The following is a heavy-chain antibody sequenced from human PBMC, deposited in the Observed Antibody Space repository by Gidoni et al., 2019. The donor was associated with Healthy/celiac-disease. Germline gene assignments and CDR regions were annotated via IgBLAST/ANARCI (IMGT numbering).Heavy chain of an antibody. J-gene: IGHJ4*02. V-gene: IGHV3-23*01. CDR3: AKAKDGYNRYFDY. Sequence: EVHLFESGGGLVQPGGSLRLSCSASGFTFSSYAMSWVRQAPGKGLEWVSAISGSGGSTYYADSVKCRFTISRENSKNTLYLQMNSLRAEDTAVYYCAKAKDGYNRYFDYWGQGTLVTVSS. CDR2: ISGSGGST. CDR1: GFTFSSYA. D-gene: IGHD5-12*01.